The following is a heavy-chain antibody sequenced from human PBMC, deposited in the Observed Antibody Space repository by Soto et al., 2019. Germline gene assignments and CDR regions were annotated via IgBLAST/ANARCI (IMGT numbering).Heavy chain of an antibody. CDR2: IIPILDAT. J-gene: IGHJ3*02. CDR1: GGTFNTYS. D-gene: IGHD2-2*01. CDR3: TIGSWSGEVFDI. Sequence: QVQLVQSGAEVKKPGSSVKVSCKASGGTFNTYSMFWVRQAPGQGLEWMGRIIPILDATNYAQKFQGRVTLSADKSTSTVYIQLSSLISEDTALYYFTIGSWSGEVFDIWGQGTRVTVSS. V-gene: IGHV1-69*08.